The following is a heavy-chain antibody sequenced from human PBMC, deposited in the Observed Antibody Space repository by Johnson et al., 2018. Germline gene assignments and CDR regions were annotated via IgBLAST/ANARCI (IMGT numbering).Heavy chain of an antibody. CDR2: IYSDDAT. Sequence: VQLQESGGGLVQPGGSLRLPCATSGFTFRTKYMSWVRQAPGKGLEWISVIYSDDATYYADSVRGRFTISSDNSKDTLLLQMNSLRTEDTAVYYCAIMGHYGDNGFDIWGQGTMVTVSS. V-gene: IGHV3-66*02. CDR1: GFTFRTKY. D-gene: IGHD4-17*01. CDR3: AIMGHYGDNGFDI. J-gene: IGHJ3*02.